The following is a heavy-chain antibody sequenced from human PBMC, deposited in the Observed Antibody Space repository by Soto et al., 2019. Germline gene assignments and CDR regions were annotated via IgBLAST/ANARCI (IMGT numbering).Heavy chain of an antibody. J-gene: IGHJ4*02. CDR2: ISYDGSNK. CDR3: ARDQNEWRDSPDY. CDR1: GFTFSSYA. V-gene: IGHV3-30-3*01. Sequence: GGSLRLSCAASGFTFSSYAMHWVRQAPGKGLEWVAVISYDGSNKYYADSVKGRFTISRDNSKNTLYLQMNSLRAEDTAVYYCARDQNEWRDSPDYWGQGTLVTVSS. D-gene: IGHD1-1*01.